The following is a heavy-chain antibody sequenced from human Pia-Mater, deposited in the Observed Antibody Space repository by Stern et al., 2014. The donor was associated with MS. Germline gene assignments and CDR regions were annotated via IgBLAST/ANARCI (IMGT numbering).Heavy chain of an antibody. Sequence: VQLVQSGGCLVQPGGSLRLSCAASGFTFSSYWMHWVRQAPGKGLVRVSRINTDGSSTSYADSVKGRFTISRDNAKNTLYLQMNSLRAEDTAVYYCASGYSSGWVFDYWGQGTLVTVSS. D-gene: IGHD6-19*01. CDR2: INTDGSST. CDR3: ASGYSSGWVFDY. J-gene: IGHJ4*02. CDR1: GFTFSSYW. V-gene: IGHV3-74*02.